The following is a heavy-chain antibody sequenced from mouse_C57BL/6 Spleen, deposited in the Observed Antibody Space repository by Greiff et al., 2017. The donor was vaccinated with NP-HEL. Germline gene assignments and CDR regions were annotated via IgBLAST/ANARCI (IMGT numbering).Heavy chain of an antibody. Sequence: EVHLVESGGGLVQPGGSLSLSCAASGFTFTDYYMSWVRQPPGKALEWLGFIRNKANGYTTEYSASVKGRFTISRDNSQSILYLQMNALRAEDSATYYCARYPYGSSSYWYFDVWGTGTTVTVSS. CDR3: ARYPYGSSSYWYFDV. CDR2: IRNKANGYTT. V-gene: IGHV7-3*01. J-gene: IGHJ1*03. D-gene: IGHD1-1*01. CDR1: GFTFTDYY.